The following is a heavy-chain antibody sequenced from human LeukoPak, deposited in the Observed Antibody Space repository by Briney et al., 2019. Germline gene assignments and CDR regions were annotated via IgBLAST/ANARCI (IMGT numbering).Heavy chain of an antibody. V-gene: IGHV4-4*09. CDR2: IYTSGST. J-gene: IGHJ6*03. CDR3: ARDSTSSSAYYYYMDV. Sequence: PSETLSLTCTVSGGSISSYYWSWIRQPPGKGLEWIGYIYTSGSTNYNPSLKSRVTISVDTSKNQFSLKLSSVTAADTAVYYCARDSTSSSAYYYYMDVWGKGTTVTVSS. CDR1: GGSISSYY. D-gene: IGHD6-6*01.